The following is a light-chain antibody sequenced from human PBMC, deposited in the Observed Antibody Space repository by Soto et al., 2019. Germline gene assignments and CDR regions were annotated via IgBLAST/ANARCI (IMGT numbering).Light chain of an antibody. CDR2: DAS. J-gene: IGKJ2*01. V-gene: IGKV1-5*01. Sequence: DIQMTQSPSTLSASVGDRVTITCRASQSISSWLAWYQQKPGKAPKLLIYDASSLESGVPSRFSGSGSGTEFTLTISSLQPDDFATYYCQQYNSYPYPFGQGPKLEIK. CDR1: QSISSW. CDR3: QQYNSYPYP.